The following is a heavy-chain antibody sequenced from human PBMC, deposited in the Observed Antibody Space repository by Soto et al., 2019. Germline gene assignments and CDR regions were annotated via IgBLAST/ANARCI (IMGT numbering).Heavy chain of an antibody. CDR2: IIPIFGTA. CDR3: ARVVTPYNWFDP. D-gene: IGHD4-4*01. V-gene: IGHV1-69*13. Sequence: SVKVSCKASGGTFSSYAISWVRQAPGQGLEWMGGIIPIFGTANYAQKFQGRVTITADESTSTAYMELSSLRSEDTAVYYCARVVTPYNWFDPWGQGTLVTVPQ. J-gene: IGHJ5*02. CDR1: GGTFSSYA.